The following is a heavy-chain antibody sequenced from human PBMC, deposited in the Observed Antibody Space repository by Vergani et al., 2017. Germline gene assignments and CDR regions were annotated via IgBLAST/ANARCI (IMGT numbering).Heavy chain of an antibody. CDR1: GFPFSSYS. J-gene: IGHJ4*02. CDR2: ISSSSSYI. D-gene: IGHD6-13*01. V-gene: IGHV3-21*01. CDR3: AGDNNIAAACRFDY. Sequence: EVQLVESGGGLVKPGGSLRLSCAVSGFPFSSYSMNWVRQAPGKGLGWGSSISSSSSYIYYADSLKGRFTISRDNAKNALYLQMNSLRAEDTAVYYCAGDNNIAAACRFDYWGQGTLVTVSS.